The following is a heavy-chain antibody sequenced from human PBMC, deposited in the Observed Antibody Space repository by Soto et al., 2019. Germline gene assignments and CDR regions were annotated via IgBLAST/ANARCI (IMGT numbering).Heavy chain of an antibody. CDR3: VRTSLVVAVATREDF. Sequence: EVQLVESGGGLVQPGESLRLSCAASGFTFSNYCMHWVRQAPGKGLVWVSSIDSDGSRITYADFVKGRFTISRDNAKNTVYLHMNSLTAEDTAVYYCVRTSLVVAVATREDFWGQGTLVTVSS. D-gene: IGHD2-15*01. CDR2: IDSDGSRI. V-gene: IGHV3-74*01. J-gene: IGHJ4*02. CDR1: GFTFSNYC.